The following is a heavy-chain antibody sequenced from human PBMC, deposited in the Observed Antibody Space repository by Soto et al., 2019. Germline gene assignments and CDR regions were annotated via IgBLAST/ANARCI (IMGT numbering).Heavy chain of an antibody. CDR1: GYTFTNND. Sequence: GASVKVSCKASGYTFTNNDVSWVRQATGQGLEWMGWMNPGSGDTGYAQKFQGRVTMTRDISIATAYMELNSLTSEDTAIYYCARMASFGSLNCFDPWGQGTLVTVSS. CDR3: ARMASFGSLNCFDP. V-gene: IGHV1-8*02. J-gene: IGHJ5*02. D-gene: IGHD5-18*01. CDR2: MNPGSGDT.